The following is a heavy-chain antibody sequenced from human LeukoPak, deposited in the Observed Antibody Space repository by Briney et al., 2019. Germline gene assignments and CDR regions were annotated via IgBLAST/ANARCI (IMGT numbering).Heavy chain of an antibody. J-gene: IGHJ5*02. CDR2: ISGSGAST. D-gene: IGHD2-2*01. CDR3: ANSIVVVPAVGPFDP. Sequence: GGSLRLSCAASGFTFSSYAMSWVRQAPGKGLEWVSSISGSGASTYYADSVKGRFTISRDNSDFALYLQMNTLRAEDTAIYYCANSIVVVPAVGPFDPWGQGTLVTVSS. V-gene: IGHV3-23*01. CDR1: GFTFSSYA.